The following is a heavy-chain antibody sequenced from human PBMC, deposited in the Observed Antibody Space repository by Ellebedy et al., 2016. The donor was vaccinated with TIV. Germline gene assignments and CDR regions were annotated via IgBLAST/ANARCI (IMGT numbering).Heavy chain of an antibody. CDR1: GFTFSSYG. D-gene: IGHD3-9*01. CDR2: IWYDGSNK. Sequence: GGSLRLXXAASGFTFSSYGMHWVRQAPGKGLEWVAVIWYDGSNKYYADSVKGRFTISRDNSKNTLYLQMNSLSAEDTAVYYCARARLDWNWFDPWGQGTLVTVSS. CDR3: ARARLDWNWFDP. J-gene: IGHJ5*02. V-gene: IGHV3-33*01.